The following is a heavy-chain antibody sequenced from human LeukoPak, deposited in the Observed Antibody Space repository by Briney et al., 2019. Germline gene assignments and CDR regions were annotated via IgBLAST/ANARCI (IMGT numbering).Heavy chain of an antibody. D-gene: IGHD6-13*01. Sequence: ASVQVSCKASGDTFTSYGVSWVRQAPGQGLEWMGWISAYNGNTNSAQKFQGRVTMTTDTSTSTAYMELRSLRSDDTALYYCARDKAAGPYYFDYWGQGTLVTVSS. CDR1: GDTFTSYG. CDR3: ARDKAAGPYYFDY. CDR2: ISAYNGNT. J-gene: IGHJ4*02. V-gene: IGHV1-18*01.